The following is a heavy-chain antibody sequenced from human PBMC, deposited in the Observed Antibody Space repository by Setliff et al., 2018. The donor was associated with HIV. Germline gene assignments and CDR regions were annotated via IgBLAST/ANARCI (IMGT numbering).Heavy chain of an antibody. V-gene: IGHV3-23*01. CDR2: ISGSGGST. CDR3: ARDIGDVPERTVFDV. Sequence: QPGGSLRLSCAASGFTFSSYAMSWVRQAAGKGLEWVSAISGSGGSTYYADSVKGRFTTSRDNSKNTLYLQMNRLRVEDTATYYCARDIGDVPERTVFDVWGQGEMVTVSS. D-gene: IGHD2-21*01. CDR1: GFTFSSYA. J-gene: IGHJ3*01.